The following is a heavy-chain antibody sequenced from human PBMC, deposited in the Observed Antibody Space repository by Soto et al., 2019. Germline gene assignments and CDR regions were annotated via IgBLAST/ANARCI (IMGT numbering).Heavy chain of an antibody. D-gene: IGHD3-22*01. J-gene: IGHJ6*02. V-gene: IGHV5-10-1*01. CDR2: IDPSDSYT. CDR3: ARHGGYYYDSSALYDGMDV. Sequence: PGESLKISCKGSGYSFTSYWISWLRQMPGKGLEWMGRIDPSDSYTNYSPSFQGHVTISADKSISTAYLQWSSLKASDTAMYYCARHGGYYYDSSALYDGMDVWGQGTTVTVSS. CDR1: GYSFTSYW.